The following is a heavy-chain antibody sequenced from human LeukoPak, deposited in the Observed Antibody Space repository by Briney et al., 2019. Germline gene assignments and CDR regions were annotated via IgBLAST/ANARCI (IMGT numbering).Heavy chain of an antibody. V-gene: IGHV1-69*04. CDR3: ARGGIVVVPAAMGPFERVGQGMDV. CDR1: GGTFSSYA. CDR2: IIPILGIA. D-gene: IGHD2-2*01. Sequence: VASVKVSCKASGGTFSSYAISWVRQAPGQGLEWMGRIIPILGIANYAQKFQGRVTITADKSTSTAYMELSSLRSEDTAVYYCARGGIVVVPAAMGPFERVGQGMDVWGQGTTVTVSS. J-gene: IGHJ6*02.